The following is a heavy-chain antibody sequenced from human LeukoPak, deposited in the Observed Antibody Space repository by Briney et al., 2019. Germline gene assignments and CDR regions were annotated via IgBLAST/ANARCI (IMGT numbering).Heavy chain of an antibody. CDR3: AKVPPEMATIPLLDY. J-gene: IGHJ4*02. V-gene: IGHV3-23*01. D-gene: IGHD5-24*01. Sequence: GGSLRLSCAASGFTFSSYAMSWVRQAPGKGLEWVSAISGSGGSTYYANSVKGRFTISRDNSKNTLYLQINSLRAEDTAVYYCAKVPPEMATIPLLDYWGQGTLVTVSS. CDR2: ISGSGGST. CDR1: GFTFSSYA.